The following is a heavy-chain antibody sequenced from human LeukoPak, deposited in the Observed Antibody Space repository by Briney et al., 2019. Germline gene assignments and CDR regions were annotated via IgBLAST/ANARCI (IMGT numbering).Heavy chain of an antibody. CDR3: ARSIVGANWFDP. Sequence: SETLSLTCAVYGGSFSGYYWSWLRQPPGKGLEWIGEINHSGSTNYNPSLKSRVTISVDTSKDQFSLKLSSVTAADTAVYYCARSIVGANWFDPWGQGTLVTVSS. CDR1: GGSFSGYY. J-gene: IGHJ5*02. CDR2: INHSGST. D-gene: IGHD1-26*01. V-gene: IGHV4-34*01.